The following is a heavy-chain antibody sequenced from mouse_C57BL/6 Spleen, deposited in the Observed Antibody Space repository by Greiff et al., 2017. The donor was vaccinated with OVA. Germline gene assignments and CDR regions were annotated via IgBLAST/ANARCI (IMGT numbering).Heavy chain of an antibody. D-gene: IGHD2-5*01. CDR3: ARDDSNYEYFDV. V-gene: IGHV5-16*01. Sequence: EVMLVESEGGLVQPGRSMKLSCTASGFTFSDYYMAWVRQVPEKGLEWVANINYDGSSTYYLDSLKSRFIISRDNAKNILYLQMSSLKSEDTATYYCARDDSNYEYFDVWGTGTTVTVSS. CDR1: GFTFSDYY. J-gene: IGHJ1*03. CDR2: INYDGSST.